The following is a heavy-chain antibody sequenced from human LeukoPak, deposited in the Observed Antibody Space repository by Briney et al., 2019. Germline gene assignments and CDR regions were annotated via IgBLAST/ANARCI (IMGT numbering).Heavy chain of an antibody. Sequence: GGSLRLSCAASGFTFSSHSMNWVRQTPGKGLEWVSSIDSSSSIISYADSVKGRLTISRDNAKNSLYLHINSLRAEDTAVYYCARPRIATTGTGFDYWGPGTLVTVSS. CDR3: ARPRIATTGTGFDY. V-gene: IGHV3-48*04. D-gene: IGHD6-13*01. J-gene: IGHJ4*02. CDR1: GFTFSSHS. CDR2: IDSSSSII.